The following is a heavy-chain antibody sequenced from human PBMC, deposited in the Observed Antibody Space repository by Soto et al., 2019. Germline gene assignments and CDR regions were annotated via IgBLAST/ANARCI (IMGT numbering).Heavy chain of an antibody. J-gene: IGHJ6*02. Sequence: GESLKISCKGSGYSFTSYWIGWVRQMPGKGLELMGVIYPGDSDTRYSPSFQGQVTISADKSISTAYLQWSSLKASDTAMYYCARTAAAGKYYYGMDVWGQGTTVTVSS. CDR1: GYSFTSYW. V-gene: IGHV5-51*01. D-gene: IGHD6-13*01. CDR2: IYPGDSDT. CDR3: ARTAAAGKYYYGMDV.